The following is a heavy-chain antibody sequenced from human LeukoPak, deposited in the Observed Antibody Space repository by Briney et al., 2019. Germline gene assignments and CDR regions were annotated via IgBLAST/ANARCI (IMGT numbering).Heavy chain of an antibody. CDR2: ISGSGGST. V-gene: IGHV3-23*01. Sequence: PGGSLRLSCAASGFTFSSYAMSWVRQAPGKGLEWVSAISGSGGSTYYADSVKGRFTISRDNSENTLYLQMNSLRAEDTAVYYCAKTSYSSSWYDDAFDIWGQGTMVTVSS. D-gene: IGHD6-13*01. CDR3: AKTSYSSSWYDDAFDI. CDR1: GFTFSSYA. J-gene: IGHJ3*02.